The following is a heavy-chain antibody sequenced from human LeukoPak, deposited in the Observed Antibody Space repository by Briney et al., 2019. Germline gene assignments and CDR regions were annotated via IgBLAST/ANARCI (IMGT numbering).Heavy chain of an antibody. CDR2: VHHSGTA. Sequence: SETLSLTCTVSNGSISNYFWSWIRQPPGKGLEWIGYVHHSGTANYNPSLMSRVNISIDTSEHRLSLKLSSVTAADTALYYCTSLGGYYESSSYSQLDAFDIWGQGTMVTVSS. CDR1: NGSISNYF. J-gene: IGHJ3*02. D-gene: IGHD3-22*01. V-gene: IGHV4-59*01. CDR3: TSLGGYYESSSYSQLDAFDI.